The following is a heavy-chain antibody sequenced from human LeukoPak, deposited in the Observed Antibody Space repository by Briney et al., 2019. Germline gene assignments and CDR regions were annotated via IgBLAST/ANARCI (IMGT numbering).Heavy chain of an antibody. CDR2: IDSDGSST. Sequence: GRSMSLSSAASGCTFSSYWMHWVRQAPGKGLTWVSRIDSDGSSTIYADSVKGRFTISRDNAKNTLNLQMNSLRAEDTALYYCARSGAPTPDYWGQGTLVIVSS. D-gene: IGHD2-15*01. CDR1: GCTFSSYW. V-gene: IGHV3-74*01. CDR3: ARSGAPTPDY. J-gene: IGHJ4*02.